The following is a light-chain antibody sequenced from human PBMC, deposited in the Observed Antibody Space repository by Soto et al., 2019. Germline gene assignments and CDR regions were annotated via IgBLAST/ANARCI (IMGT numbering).Light chain of an antibody. CDR1: QSISSY. V-gene: IGKV1-39*01. CDR3: QQSYSTLGT. CDR2: AAS. J-gene: IGKJ1*01. Sequence: IQLTPSPSFLSASVKDIVTITCRASQSISSYLNWYQQKPGKAPKLLIYAASSLQSGVPSRFSGSGSGTDFTLTISSLQPGDFATYYCQQSYSTLGTFGQGTKVDIK.